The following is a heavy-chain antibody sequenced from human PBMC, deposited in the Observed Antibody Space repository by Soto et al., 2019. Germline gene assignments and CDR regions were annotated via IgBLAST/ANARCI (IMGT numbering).Heavy chain of an antibody. CDR1: GGSFSGYY. CDR2: INHSGST. D-gene: IGHD6-13*01. Sequence: PSETLSITCAVYGGSFSGYYWSWIRQPPGKGLEWIGEINHSGSTNYNPSLKSRVTISVDTSKNQSSLKLSSVTAADTAVYYCARGARWWAAAIGSWGQGTLVSGSS. V-gene: IGHV4-34*01. J-gene: IGHJ5*02. CDR3: ARGARWWAAAIGS.